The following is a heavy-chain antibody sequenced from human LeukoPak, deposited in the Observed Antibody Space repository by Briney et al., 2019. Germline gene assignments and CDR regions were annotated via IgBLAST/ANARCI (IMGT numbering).Heavy chain of an antibody. Sequence: GGSLRLSCVVSGITLSNYGMSWVRQAPGKGLEWVSGISERGGSTNYADSVKGRFIISRDNSKNTLYLQMNSLRAEDTAVYYCAKDGVASHYDSSGYYYLYYFDYWGQGTLVTVSS. CDR3: AKDGVASHYDSSGYYYLYYFDY. J-gene: IGHJ4*02. V-gene: IGHV3-23*01. CDR1: GITLSNYG. D-gene: IGHD3-22*01. CDR2: ISERGGST.